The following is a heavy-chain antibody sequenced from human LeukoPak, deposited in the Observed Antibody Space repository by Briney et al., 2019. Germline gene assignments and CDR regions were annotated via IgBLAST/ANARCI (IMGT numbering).Heavy chain of an antibody. Sequence: ASVKVSCKASGYTFTGYYIHWVRQVPGQGLEWMGWVNPNSGGTNYAQKFQGRVTMTRDTSITTAYMELSSLRSDDTAVYYCARERPFDFWGQGSLVTVSS. CDR1: GYTFTGYY. J-gene: IGHJ4*02. CDR2: VNPNSGGT. V-gene: IGHV1-2*02. CDR3: ARERPFDF.